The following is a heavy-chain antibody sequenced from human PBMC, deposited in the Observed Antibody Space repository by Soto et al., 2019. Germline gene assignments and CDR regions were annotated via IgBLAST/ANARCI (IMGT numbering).Heavy chain of an antibody. J-gene: IGHJ4*02. Sequence: EVLLVESGGGLVQPGGSLRLSCAASGFTFSSYWMSWVRQAPGKGLEWVANIKQDGSEKYYVDSVKGRFTISRDNAKNSLYLQMNSLRAEDTAVYYCARGRRITTYYFDYWGQGTLVTVSS. CDR1: GFTFSSYW. CDR3: ARGRRITTYYFDY. CDR2: IKQDGSEK. V-gene: IGHV3-7*01. D-gene: IGHD3-10*01.